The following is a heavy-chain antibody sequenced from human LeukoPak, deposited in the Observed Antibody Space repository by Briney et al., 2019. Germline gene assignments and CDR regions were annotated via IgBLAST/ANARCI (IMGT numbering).Heavy chain of an antibody. J-gene: IGHJ4*02. CDR2: IAYTGTI. CDR3: ARDPHSLDY. V-gene: IGHV3-69-1*01. Sequence: LEWVAYIAYTGTIHYADSVRGRFAFSRDNAKSSLFLQLNSLRAEDTAVYYCARDPHSLDYWGQGTLVTVSS.